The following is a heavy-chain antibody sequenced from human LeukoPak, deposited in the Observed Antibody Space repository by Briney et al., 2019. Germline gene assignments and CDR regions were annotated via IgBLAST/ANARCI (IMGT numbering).Heavy chain of an antibody. CDR3: ARAKPYDNNCYSPELRY. V-gene: IGHV3-48*01. J-gene: IGHJ4*02. CDR1: GFTFRSYS. Sequence: GGSLRLSCAASGFTFRSYSMNWVRQAPGKGLEWLSYISSSSSTIYYADSVKGRFTISRDNAKNSLYLQMNSLRAEDTAVYYCARAKPYDNNCYSPELRYWGQGTLVTVS. CDR2: ISSSSSTI. D-gene: IGHD2-21*01.